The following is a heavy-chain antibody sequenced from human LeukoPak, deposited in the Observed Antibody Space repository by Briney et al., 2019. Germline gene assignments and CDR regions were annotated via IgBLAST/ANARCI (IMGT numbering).Heavy chain of an antibody. V-gene: IGHV1-46*01. J-gene: IGHJ3*02. CDR3: ARGNLPLEGVNAVFDI. Sequence: GASVKVSCKASGYTFTSYYMHWVRQAPGQGLEWMGIINPSGGSTSYAQKFQGRVTMTRDTSTSTVYMELSSLRSEDTAVYYCARGNLPLEGVNAVFDIWGQGTMVTVSS. CDR2: INPSGGST. D-gene: IGHD3-10*01. CDR1: GYTFTSYY.